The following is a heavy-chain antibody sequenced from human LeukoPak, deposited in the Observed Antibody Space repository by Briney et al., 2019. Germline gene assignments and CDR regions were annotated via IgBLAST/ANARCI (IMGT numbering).Heavy chain of an antibody. Sequence: GASVKVSCKASGGTFSSYAISWVRQAPGQGLEWMGRIIPILGIANYAQKFQGRVTITADKSTSTSYMELSSLISEDTAVYYCGRDPGGVVVPVYGMDVWGQGTTVTVSS. CDR1: GGTFSSYA. V-gene: IGHV1-69*04. J-gene: IGHJ6*02. CDR3: GRDPGGVVVPVYGMDV. CDR2: IIPILGIA. D-gene: IGHD2-2*01.